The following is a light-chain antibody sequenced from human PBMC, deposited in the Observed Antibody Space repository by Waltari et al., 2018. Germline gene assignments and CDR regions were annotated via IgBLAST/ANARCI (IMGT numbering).Light chain of an antibody. CDR1: QSVSSN. CDR2: GAS. V-gene: IGKV3-15*01. CDR3: QQYNNWPPQVT. Sequence: EIVMTQSPATLSVSPGERATLSCRASQSVSSNLAWYQQKPGQAPRLLIHGASTRATGIPARFSGSGSGTEFTLTISSLQSEDFAVYYCQQYNNWPPQVTFGGGTKVEIK. J-gene: IGKJ4*01.